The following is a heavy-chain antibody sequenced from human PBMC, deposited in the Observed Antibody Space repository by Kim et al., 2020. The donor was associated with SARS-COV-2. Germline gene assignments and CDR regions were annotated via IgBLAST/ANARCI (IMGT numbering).Heavy chain of an antibody. CDR3: ARYRGSYYYYGMDV. D-gene: IGHD2-15*01. Sequence: ADSVEGRLTSSRDNSKNTLYLQMNSLRAEDTAVYYCARYRGSYYYYGMDVWGQGTTVTVSS. J-gene: IGHJ6*02. V-gene: IGHV3-66*01.